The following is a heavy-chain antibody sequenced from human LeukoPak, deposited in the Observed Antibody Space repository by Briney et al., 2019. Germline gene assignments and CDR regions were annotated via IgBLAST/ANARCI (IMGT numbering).Heavy chain of an antibody. D-gene: IGHD3-22*01. CDR3: ATYYYDSSGLTSYFDY. J-gene: IGHJ4*02. CDR1: GFTFSSYS. V-gene: IGHV3-48*01. Sequence: GGSLRLSCAASGFTFSSYSMNWVRQAPGKGLEWVSCISSSSSTIYCADSVKGRFTISRDNAKNSLYLQMNSLRAEDTAVYYCATYYYDSSGLTSYFDYWGQGTLVTVSS. CDR2: ISSSSSTI.